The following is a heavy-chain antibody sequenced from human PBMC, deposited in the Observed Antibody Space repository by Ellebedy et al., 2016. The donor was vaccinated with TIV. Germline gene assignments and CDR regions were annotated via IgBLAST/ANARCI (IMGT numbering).Heavy chain of an antibody. V-gene: IGHV3-23*01. CDR1: GFTFSTYA. J-gene: IGHJ6*02. Sequence: GGSLRLXXAASGFTFSTYAMSWVRQAPGKGLEWVSSITDSADATYYAESVRGRFTISRDNSKNTLYLQMNGLRADDTAVYYCAKTGNPRCCYDMDVWGQGTTVTVSS. CDR3: AKTGNPRCCYDMDV. CDR2: ITDSADAT. D-gene: IGHD1-14*01.